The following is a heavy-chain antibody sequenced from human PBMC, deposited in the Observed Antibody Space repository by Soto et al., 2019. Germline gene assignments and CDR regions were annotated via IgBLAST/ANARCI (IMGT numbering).Heavy chain of an antibody. CDR3: ASSRGYSYGQSFYFDY. D-gene: IGHD5-18*01. V-gene: IGHV4-59*06. Sequence: SETLSLTCSVSGGSMSSYYWSWIRQHPGKGLEWIGYIYYSGSTYYNPSLKSRVTISVDTSKNQFSLKLSSVTAADTAVYYCASSRGYSYGQSFYFDYWGQGTLVTVS. J-gene: IGHJ4*02. CDR2: IYYSGST. CDR1: GGSMSSYY.